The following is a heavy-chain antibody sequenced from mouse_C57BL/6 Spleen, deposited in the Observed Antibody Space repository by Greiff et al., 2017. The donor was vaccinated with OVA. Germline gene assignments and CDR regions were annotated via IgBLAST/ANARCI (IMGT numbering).Heavy chain of an antibody. V-gene: IGHV1-52*01. CDR3: AREEGYYAMDY. CDR1: GYTFTSYW. CDR2: IDPSDSET. J-gene: IGHJ4*01. Sequence: VQLQQPGAELVRPGSSVKLSCKASGYTFTSYWMHWVKQRPIQGLEWIGNIDPSDSETHYNQKFKDKATLTVDKSSSTAYMQLSSLTSEDSAVYYYAREEGYYAMDYWGQGTSVTVSS.